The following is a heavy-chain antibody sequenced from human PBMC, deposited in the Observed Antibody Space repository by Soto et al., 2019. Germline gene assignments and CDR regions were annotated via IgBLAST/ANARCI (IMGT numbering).Heavy chain of an antibody. D-gene: IGHD3-3*01. V-gene: IGHV4-38-2*01. J-gene: IGHJ5*02. CDR1: GYSISSGYY. CDR2: IYHSGST. Sequence: PSETLSLTCAVSGYSISSGYYWGWIRQPPGKGLEWIGSIYHSGSTYCNPSLKSRVTISVDTSKNQFSLDLNSVTAADTAVYFCARGEYDAWSGYYPPNWFDPWGPGTLVTVSS. CDR3: ARGEYDAWSGYYPPNWFDP.